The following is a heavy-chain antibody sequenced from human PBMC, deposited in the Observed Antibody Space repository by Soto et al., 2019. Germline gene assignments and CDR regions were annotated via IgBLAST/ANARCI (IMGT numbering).Heavy chain of an antibody. D-gene: IGHD3-10*01. Sequence: TSETLSRICTVSGGSISSGDYYWSGIRQPPGKGLGWIGYIYYSGSTYYNPSLKSRVTISVDTSKNQFSLKLSSVTAADTAVYYCARWRGDTMVRGVPCNWFDPWGQGTLVTRLL. CDR1: GGSISSGDYY. CDR3: ARWRGDTMVRGVPCNWFDP. CDR2: IYYSGST. J-gene: IGHJ5*02. V-gene: IGHV4-30-4*01.